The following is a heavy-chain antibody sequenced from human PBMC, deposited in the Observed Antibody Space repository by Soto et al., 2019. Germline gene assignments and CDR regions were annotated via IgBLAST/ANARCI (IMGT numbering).Heavy chain of an antibody. J-gene: IGHJ4*02. Sequence: SETLSLTCTVSGGSISSGDYYWSWIRQPPGKGLEWIGYIYYSGSTYFNPSLKSRVTISIDTSKNQFSLKLSSVTDADTAVYYCARLTVTTFIHDYWGQGTLVTVSS. CDR1: GGSISSGDYY. V-gene: IGHV4-30-4*01. D-gene: IGHD4-17*01. CDR2: IYYSGST. CDR3: ARLTVTTFIHDY.